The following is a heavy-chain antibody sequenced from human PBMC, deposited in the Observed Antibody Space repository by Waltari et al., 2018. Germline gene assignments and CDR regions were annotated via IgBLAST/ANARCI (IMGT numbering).Heavy chain of an antibody. CDR1: GFTFSSYW. CDR3: SRDSQGPRLYSVDY. V-gene: IGHV3-7*01. D-gene: IGHD2-21*01. J-gene: IGHJ4*02. CDR2: MNQDGSEK. Sequence: EVQLVESGGNLVQPGGSLRLSCAASGFTFSSYWMSWVRQAPGKGLEWVANMNQDGSEKYYGASVKGRFTISRDNARNSLYLQMNSLRDEDTAVYYCSRDSQGPRLYSVDYWGQGTLLTVSS.